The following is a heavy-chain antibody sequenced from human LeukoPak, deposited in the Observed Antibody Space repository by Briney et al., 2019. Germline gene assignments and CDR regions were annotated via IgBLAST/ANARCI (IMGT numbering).Heavy chain of an antibody. J-gene: IGHJ4*02. CDR1: GFTFSSYA. V-gene: IGHV3-23*01. CDR3: AKEAMDTAMVIGLLGY. D-gene: IGHD5-18*01. Sequence: GGSLRLSCAASGFTFSSYAMSWVRQAPGKGLEWVSAISGSGGSTYYADSVKGRFTISRDNSKNTLYLQMNSLRAEDTAVYYCAKEAMDTAMVIGLLGYWGQGTLVTVSS. CDR2: ISGSGGST.